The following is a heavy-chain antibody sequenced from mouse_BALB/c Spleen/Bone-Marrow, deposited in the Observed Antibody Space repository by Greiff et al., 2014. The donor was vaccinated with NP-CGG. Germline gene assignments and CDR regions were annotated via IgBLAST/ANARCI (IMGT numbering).Heavy chain of an antibody. V-gene: IGHV1S130*01. CDR2: IHPNSGNT. CDR1: GYTFTSSW. Sequence: QVHVKQSGSVLVRPGASVKLSCKASGYTFTSSWMHWAKQRPGQGLEWIGDIHPNSGNTNYNEKFRGKATLTVDTSSNTAYVDLSSLTSEDSAVYYCARSYRFWYFDVWGAGITVTVSS. J-gene: IGHJ1*01. D-gene: IGHD2-14*01. CDR3: ARSYRFWYFDV.